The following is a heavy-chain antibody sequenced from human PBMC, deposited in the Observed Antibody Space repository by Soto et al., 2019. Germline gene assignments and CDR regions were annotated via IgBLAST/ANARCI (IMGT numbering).Heavy chain of an antibody. Sequence: QVQLVESGGGVVQPGRSLRLSCAASEFTFRNYGMHWVRQAPGKGLEWMAVIWYDGSNKYYADSMKGRFTISRDNSKNTLYLQMNSLRDEDTAVYYCARGRDGYNPDYWGQGTLVTVSS. V-gene: IGHV3-33*01. CDR1: EFTFRNYG. J-gene: IGHJ4*02. CDR3: ARGRDGYNPDY. D-gene: IGHD5-12*01. CDR2: IWYDGSNK.